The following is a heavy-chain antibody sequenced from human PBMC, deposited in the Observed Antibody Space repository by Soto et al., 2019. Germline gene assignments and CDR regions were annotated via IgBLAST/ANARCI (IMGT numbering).Heavy chain of an antibody. Sequence: QVQLVESGGGVVQPGRSLRLSCAASGFTFSSYTMHWVRQAPGEGLDWVAIISDDGVHKFYADSVKGRFTISRDNSKNTLFLQMTGLRGEDTAVYYCATTTLGATRNLERWGQGSVVTVSS. CDR1: GFTFSSYT. J-gene: IGHJ4*02. CDR3: ATTTLGATRNLER. D-gene: IGHD1-26*01. V-gene: IGHV3-30-3*01. CDR2: ISDDGVHK.